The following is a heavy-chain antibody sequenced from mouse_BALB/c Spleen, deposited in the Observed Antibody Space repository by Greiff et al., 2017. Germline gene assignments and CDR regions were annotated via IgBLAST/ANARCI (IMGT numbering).Heavy chain of an antibody. CDR1: GFTFSSFG. J-gene: IGHJ2*01. CDR2: ISSGSSTI. D-gene: IGHD1-1*01. Sequence: EVHLVESGGGLVQPGGSRKLSCAASGFTFSSFGMHWVRQAPEKGLEWVAYISSGSSTIYYADTVKGRFTISRDNPKNTLFLQMTSLRSEDTAMYYCARDPLYYGSSHFDYWGQGTTLTVSS. V-gene: IGHV5-17*02. CDR3: ARDPLYYGSSHFDY.